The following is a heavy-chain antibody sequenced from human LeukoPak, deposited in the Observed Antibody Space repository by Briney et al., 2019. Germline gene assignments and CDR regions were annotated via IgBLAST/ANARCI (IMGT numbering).Heavy chain of an antibody. V-gene: IGHV3-23*01. CDR2: ISGSGDNT. J-gene: IGHJ6*03. Sequence: GGSLRLSCAASGFTFSSYAMSWVRRTPGKGLEWVSGISGSGDNTLYADSVKGRFTISRDNSKNTLYLEMNSLRAEDTAIYYCAKMKGHPLPKYYMDVWGQGTTVTVS. CDR3: AKMKGHPLPKYYMDV. CDR1: GFTFSSYA.